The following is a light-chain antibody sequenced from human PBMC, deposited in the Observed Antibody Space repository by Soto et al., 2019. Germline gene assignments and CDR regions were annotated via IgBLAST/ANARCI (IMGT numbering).Light chain of an antibody. V-gene: IGKV1-5*03. CDR1: QSISVW. J-gene: IGKJ1*01. Sequence: IQMTQSPSTLSANMGDRVTITCRASQSISVWLAWYQQKPGKAPNLLIYQASRLESGVPSRFSGSGSGTEFTLTISSLQPEDFATYYCQQCYSTPWTFGQRAKVDI. CDR3: QQCYSTPWT. CDR2: QAS.